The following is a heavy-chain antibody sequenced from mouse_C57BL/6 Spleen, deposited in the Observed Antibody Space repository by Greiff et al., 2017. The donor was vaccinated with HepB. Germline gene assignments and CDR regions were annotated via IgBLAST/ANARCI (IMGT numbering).Heavy chain of an antibody. CDR2: INPNNGGT. V-gene: IGHV1-22*01. D-gene: IGHD1-1*01. J-gene: IGHJ1*03. CDR3: ASPITTVVAPGYFDV. Sequence: VQLQQSGPELVKPGASVKMSCKASGYTFTDYNMHWVKQSHGKSLEWIGYINPNNGGTSYNQKFKGKATLTVNKSSSTAYMELRSLTSEDSAVYFCASPITTVVAPGYFDVWGTGTTVTVST. CDR1: GYTFTDYN.